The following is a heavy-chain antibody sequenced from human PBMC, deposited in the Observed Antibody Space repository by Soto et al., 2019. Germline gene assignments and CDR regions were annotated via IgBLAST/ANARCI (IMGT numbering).Heavy chain of an antibody. V-gene: IGHV1-8*01. J-gene: IGHJ4*02. CDR3: AGVGGSNPGVN. CDR1: GYTFTSYD. Sequence: QVQLVQSGAEVKKPGASVKVSCKASGYTFTSYDINWVRQATGQGLEWMGWMNPNSGNTGYAQKFQGRVTMTRNTPIGKANMERGSLRAEDTAGYYCAGVGGSNPGVNWGQGTLVPVSS. D-gene: IGHD1-26*01. CDR2: MNPNSGNT.